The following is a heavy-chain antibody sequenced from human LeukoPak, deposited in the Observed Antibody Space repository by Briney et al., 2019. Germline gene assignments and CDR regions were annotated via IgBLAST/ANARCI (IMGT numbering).Heavy chain of an antibody. J-gene: IGHJ3*02. Sequence: GGSLRLSCAASGFIFSRYWMSWVRQAPGKGLEWVANIREDGSEKKYVDSVKGRFTISRDNSKNTLYLQMNSLRAEDTAVYYCARIHSLYYYDSSGYGAFDIWGPGTVVTVSS. CDR3: ARIHSLYYYDSSGYGAFDI. CDR2: IREDGSEK. CDR1: GFIFSRYW. D-gene: IGHD3-22*01. V-gene: IGHV3-7*02.